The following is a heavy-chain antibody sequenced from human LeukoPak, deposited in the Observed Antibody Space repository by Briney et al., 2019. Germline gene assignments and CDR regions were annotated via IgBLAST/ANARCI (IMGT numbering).Heavy chain of an antibody. CDR2: IKQDGSEK. D-gene: IGHD3-22*01. CDR3: ARDSGSYYYDSSGYYYHDY. CDR1: GFTFSSYR. Sequence: GGSLRLSCAASGFTFSSYRMSWVRQAPGKGLEWVANIKQDGSEKYYVDSVKGRFTISRDNAKNSLYLQMNSLRAEDTAVYYCARDSGSYYYDSSGYYYHDYWGQGTLVTVSS. V-gene: IGHV3-7*01. J-gene: IGHJ4*02.